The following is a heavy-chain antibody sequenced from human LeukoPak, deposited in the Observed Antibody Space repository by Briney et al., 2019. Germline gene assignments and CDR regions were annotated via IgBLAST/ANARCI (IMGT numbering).Heavy chain of an antibody. J-gene: IGHJ4*02. V-gene: IGHV4-34*01. CDR1: GGSFSGYY. Sequence: SETLSLTCAVYGGSFSGYYWSWIRQPPGKGLEWIGEINHSGSTNYNPSLKSRVTISVDTSKNQFSLKLSSVTAADTAVYYCASGPRSSRFDYWGQGTLVTVSS. CDR3: ASGPRSSRFDY. D-gene: IGHD6-13*01. CDR2: INHSGST.